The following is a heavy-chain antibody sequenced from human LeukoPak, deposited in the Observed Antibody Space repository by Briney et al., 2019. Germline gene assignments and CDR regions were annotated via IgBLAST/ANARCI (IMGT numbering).Heavy chain of an antibody. CDR1: GFTFSSYS. D-gene: IGHD3-3*01. J-gene: IGHJ6*03. CDR3: ARAYTIFGVVSDDYYYYMDV. CDR2: ISSSSSYI. V-gene: IGHV3-21*01. Sequence: PGGSLRLSCAASGFTFSSYSMNWVRQAPGKGLEWVSSISSSSSYIYYADSVKGRFTISRDNAKNSLYLQMNSLRAEDTAVYYCARAYTIFGVVSDDYYYYMDVWGKGTTVTVSS.